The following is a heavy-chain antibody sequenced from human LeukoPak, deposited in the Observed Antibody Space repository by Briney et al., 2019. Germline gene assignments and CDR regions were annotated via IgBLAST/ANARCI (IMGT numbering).Heavy chain of an antibody. Sequence: SETLSLTCTVSGGPISSSSYYWGWIRQPPGKGLEWIGSIHYSGSTYYNPSLKSRVTISVDTSKNQFSLKLSSVTAADTAVYYCASESVFGVVIIRSDPWGQGTLVTVSS. CDR1: GGPISSSSYY. J-gene: IGHJ5*02. CDR3: ASESVFGVVIIRSDP. CDR2: IHYSGST. V-gene: IGHV4-39*07. D-gene: IGHD3-3*01.